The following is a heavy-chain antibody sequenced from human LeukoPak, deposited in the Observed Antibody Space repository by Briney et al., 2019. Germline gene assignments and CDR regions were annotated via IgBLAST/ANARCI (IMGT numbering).Heavy chain of an antibody. CDR2: FDPEDGER. Sequence: ASVKVSCKASGGTFSSYAISWVRQAPGKGLEWMGGFDPEDGERIYAQKFQGRVTMTEDTSTDTAYMELRRLRSDDTAVYYCARDYDSSGYFDYWGQGTLVTVSS. D-gene: IGHD3-22*01. CDR1: GGTFSSYA. J-gene: IGHJ4*02. CDR3: ARDYDSSGYFDY. V-gene: IGHV1-24*01.